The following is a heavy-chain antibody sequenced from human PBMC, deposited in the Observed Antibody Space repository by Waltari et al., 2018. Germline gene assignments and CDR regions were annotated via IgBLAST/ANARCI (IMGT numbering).Heavy chain of an antibody. D-gene: IGHD3-10*01. CDR1: GSRFSDYD. CDR2: IGGTHSNI. V-gene: IGHV3-21*04. Sequence: ERLVESGGGLVKPGGSLSLPCVASGSRFSDYDMNWVRQTPGTGLEWVSAIGGTHSNIFYADSVRGRFTVSRDNAMNSLFLEMKNLRAEDTGLYYCTRDLYGSGGDWFDPWGQGTLVTVSS. CDR3: TRDLYGSGGDWFDP. J-gene: IGHJ5*02.